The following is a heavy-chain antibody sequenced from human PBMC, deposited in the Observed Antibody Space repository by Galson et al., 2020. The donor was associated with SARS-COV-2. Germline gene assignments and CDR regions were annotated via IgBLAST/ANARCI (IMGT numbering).Heavy chain of an antibody. Sequence: GESLKISCAASGFTFSSYAMSWVRQAPGKGLEWVPAISGSGGSTYYADSVKGRFTISRDNSKNTLKLQMNSLRAEDTAVYYCAKDWGVLGDSSGLDIWGQGTMVTVSS. J-gene: IGHJ3*02. CDR3: AKDWGVLGDSSGLDI. CDR1: GFTFSSYA. CDR2: ISGSGGST. D-gene: IGHD3-22*01. V-gene: IGHV3-23*01.